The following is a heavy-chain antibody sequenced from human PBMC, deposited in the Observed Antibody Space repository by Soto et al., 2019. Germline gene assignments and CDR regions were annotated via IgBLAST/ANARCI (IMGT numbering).Heavy chain of an antibody. V-gene: IGHV3-30*18. J-gene: IGHJ4*02. CDR1: GFTFSSYG. Sequence: GGSLRLSCAASGFTFSSYGMHWVRQAPGKGLEWVAVISYDGSNKYYADSVKGRFTISRGNSKNTLYLQMNSLRAEDTAVYYCAKDRSWQQLANDYWGQGTLVTVSS. D-gene: IGHD6-13*01. CDR3: AKDRSWQQLANDY. CDR2: ISYDGSNK.